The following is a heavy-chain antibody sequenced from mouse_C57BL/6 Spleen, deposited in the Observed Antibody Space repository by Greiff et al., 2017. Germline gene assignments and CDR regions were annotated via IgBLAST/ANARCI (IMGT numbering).Heavy chain of an antibody. CDR2: IDPSDSET. J-gene: IGHJ3*01. CDR3: ARGGSNYRFAY. Sequence: VQLQQSGAELVRPGSSVKLSCKASGYTFTSYWMHWVKQRPIQGLEWIGNIDPSDSETHYNQKFKDKATLTVDKSSSTAYMQLSSLTSEDSAVYYCARGGSNYRFAYWGQGTLVTVSA. CDR1: GYTFTSYW. V-gene: IGHV1-52*01. D-gene: IGHD2-5*01.